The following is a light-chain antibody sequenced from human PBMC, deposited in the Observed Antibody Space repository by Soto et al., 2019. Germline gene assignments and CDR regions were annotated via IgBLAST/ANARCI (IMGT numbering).Light chain of an antibody. J-gene: IGKJ1*01. CDR1: QSISSK. V-gene: IGKV3-15*01. Sequence: EIVMTQSPATLSVSTGEKATLSCRASQSISSKLAWYQQKPGQAPRLLIYGASTRATGIPARFSGGGSGTEFTLTISSLQSEDFAVYYCQQYSDWPPWTFGQGTKVDIK. CDR3: QQYSDWPPWT. CDR2: GAS.